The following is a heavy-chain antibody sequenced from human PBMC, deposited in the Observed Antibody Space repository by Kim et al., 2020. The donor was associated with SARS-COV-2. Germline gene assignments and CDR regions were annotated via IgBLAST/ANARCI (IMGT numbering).Heavy chain of an antibody. V-gene: IGHV3-33*01. CDR1: GFTFHSYD. CDR3: ARDLEYNSAWNLDYYFA. D-gene: IGHD1-7*01. CDR2: INYDGTEK. Sequence: GGSLRLSCAASGFTFHSYDIHWVRQAPGRGLEWVAVINYDGTEKYYADSVKGRFTISRDNSKSMVYLQMNSLRAEDTALYYCARDLEYNSAWNLDYYFA. J-gene: IGHJ6*01.